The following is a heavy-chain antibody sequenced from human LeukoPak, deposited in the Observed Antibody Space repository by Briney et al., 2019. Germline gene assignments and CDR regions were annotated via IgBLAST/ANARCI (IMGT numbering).Heavy chain of an antibody. CDR2: IIPILGIA. Sequence: GSSVKVSCKASGGTFSSYAISWVRQAPGQGLEWMGRIIPILGIANYAQKFQGRVTITADKSTSTAYMELSSLRSEDTAVYYCAGTATVTTGGLGWFDPWGQGTLVTVSS. CDR1: GGTFSSYA. D-gene: IGHD4-17*01. J-gene: IGHJ5*02. V-gene: IGHV1-69*04. CDR3: AGTATVTTGGLGWFDP.